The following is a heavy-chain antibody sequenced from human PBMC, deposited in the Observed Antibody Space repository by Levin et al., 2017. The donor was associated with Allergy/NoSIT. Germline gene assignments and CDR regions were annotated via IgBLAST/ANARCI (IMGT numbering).Heavy chain of an antibody. Sequence: GESLKISCAASGFTVSSNYMSWVRQAPGKGLEWVSIIYSDGNTYYADSVKGRFTISRDISKNTLFLEMNSLRAEDTAVYYCARVRVSDFWVGYGTYDSHYYMDVWGTGTTVTVSS. J-gene: IGHJ6*03. D-gene: IGHD3-3*01. CDR3: ARVRVSDFWVGYGTYDSHYYMDV. CDR2: IYSDGNT. CDR1: GFTVSSNY. V-gene: IGHV3-53*01.